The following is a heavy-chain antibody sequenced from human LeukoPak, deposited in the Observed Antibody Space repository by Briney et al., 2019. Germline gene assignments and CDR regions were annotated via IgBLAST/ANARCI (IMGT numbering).Heavy chain of an antibody. CDR1: GYTFTGYY. J-gene: IGHJ5*02. CDR3: ARTGILWLEFDP. D-gene: IGHD3-10*01. Sequence: ASVKVSCKASGYTFTGYYMHWVRQAPGQGLEWMGWINPNSGVTNYAQKFQGRVTMTRDTSISTAYMELSRLRSDDTAVSYCARTGILWLEFDPWGQGTLVTVSS. CDR2: INPNSGVT. V-gene: IGHV1-2*02.